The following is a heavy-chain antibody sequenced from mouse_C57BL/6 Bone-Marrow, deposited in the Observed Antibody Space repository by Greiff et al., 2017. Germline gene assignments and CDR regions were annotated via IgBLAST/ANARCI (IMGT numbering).Heavy chain of an antibody. CDR3: ARGDYDGNHGRYFDV. Sequence: VQLQQSGAELVKPGASVKISCKASGYAFSSYWMNWVKQRHGKGLEGIGQIYPGDGDTNYNGKFKGKATLTADKSSSTAYMQLSSLTSEDSAVYFCARGDYDGNHGRYFDVGGTGTTVTVSS. D-gene: IGHD2-1*01. J-gene: IGHJ1*03. CDR1: GYAFSSYW. CDR2: IYPGDGDT. V-gene: IGHV1-80*01.